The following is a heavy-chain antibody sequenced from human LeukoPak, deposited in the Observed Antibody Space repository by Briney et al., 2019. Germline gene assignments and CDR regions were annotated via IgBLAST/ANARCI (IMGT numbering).Heavy chain of an antibody. J-gene: IGHJ3*02. Sequence: GRSLRLSCAASGFTFSSYAMSWVRQAPGKGLEWVSAISGSGGSTYYADSVKGRFTISRDNSKNTLYLQMNSLRAEDTAVYYCAKWGSGPDAFDIWGQGTMVTVSS. D-gene: IGHD3-16*01. V-gene: IGHV3-23*01. CDR1: GFTFSSYA. CDR2: ISGSGGST. CDR3: AKWGSGPDAFDI.